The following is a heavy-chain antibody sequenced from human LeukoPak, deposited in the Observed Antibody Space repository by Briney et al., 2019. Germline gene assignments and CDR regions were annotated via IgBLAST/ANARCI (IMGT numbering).Heavy chain of an antibody. Sequence: ASVKVSCKASGYTFTGYYMHWVRQAPGQGLAWMGWINPNSGGTNYAQKFQGRVTMTRDTSISTAYMELSRLRSDDTAVYFCARALSGDYGGRAFDYWGQGTLVTVSS. CDR2: INPNSGGT. V-gene: IGHV1-2*02. CDR1: GYTFTGYY. CDR3: ARALSGDYGGRAFDY. D-gene: IGHD4-23*01. J-gene: IGHJ4*02.